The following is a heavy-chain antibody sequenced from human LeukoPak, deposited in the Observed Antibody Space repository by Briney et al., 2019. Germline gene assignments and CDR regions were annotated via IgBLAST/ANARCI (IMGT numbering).Heavy chain of an antibody. V-gene: IGHV1-18*01. J-gene: IGHJ6*02. Sequence: GASLKVSCKAYGYTYSSNVISWVRQAPGKKLEWMGWISTYNGNTKYTQKLQGRVTMTTDTSTSTAYMELRSLRSDDTAVYYCARDRRSTMVADYYYGMDVWGQGTTVTVSS. CDR2: ISTYNGNT. CDR1: GYTYSSNV. CDR3: ARDRRSTMVADYYYGMDV. D-gene: IGHD2-8*01.